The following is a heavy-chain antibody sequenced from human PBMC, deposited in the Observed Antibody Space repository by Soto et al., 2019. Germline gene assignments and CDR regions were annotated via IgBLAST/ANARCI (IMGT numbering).Heavy chain of an antibody. CDR2: ISAYNGNT. J-gene: IGHJ4*02. CDR1: GYTFTSYG. Sequence: ASVKVSCKASGYTFTSYGISWVRQAPGQGLEWMGWISAYNGNTNYAQKLQGRVTMTTDTSTSTAYMELRSLRSDDTAVYYCARDVITVTGASGFDYWGQGTLVTVSS. CDR3: ARDVITVTGASGFDY. V-gene: IGHV1-18*01. D-gene: IGHD6-19*01.